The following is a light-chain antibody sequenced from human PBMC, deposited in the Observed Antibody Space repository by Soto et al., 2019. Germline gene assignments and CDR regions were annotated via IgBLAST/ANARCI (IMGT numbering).Light chain of an antibody. CDR1: SSDVGGYEY. J-gene: IGLJ1*01. Sequence: QSALTQPPSASGSPGQSVTISCTGSSSDVGGYEYVSWYQQHPGKAPKLIIYEVIKRPSGVPDRFSGSKSGNTASLTVSGLQAEDEADYYCQSYDSSLSGSGVFGTGTKLTVL. V-gene: IGLV2-8*01. CDR3: QSYDSSLSGSGV. CDR2: EVI.